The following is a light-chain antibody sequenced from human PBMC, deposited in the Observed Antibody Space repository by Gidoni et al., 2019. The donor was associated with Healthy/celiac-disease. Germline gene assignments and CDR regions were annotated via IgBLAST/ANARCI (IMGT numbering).Light chain of an antibody. J-gene: IGKJ5*01. CDR3: QQRSNWPPIT. V-gene: IGKV3-11*01. CDR1: QSVSSY. Sequence: EIVLTQSPATLSLSPGERATLSCRASQSVSSYLAWYQQKPGQAPRLLIYDASNRATGIPARFSGSGSGTDFTLTISSLDPEDFAVYYCQQRSNWPPITFXXXTRLEIK. CDR2: DAS.